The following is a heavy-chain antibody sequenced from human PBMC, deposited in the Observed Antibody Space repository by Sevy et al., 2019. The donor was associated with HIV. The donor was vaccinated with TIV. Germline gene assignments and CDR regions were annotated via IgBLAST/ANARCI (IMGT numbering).Heavy chain of an antibody. CDR3: ASQRWFGELFRYFDY. D-gene: IGHD3-10*01. J-gene: IGHJ4*02. V-gene: IGHV3-48*03. CDR2: ISSSGSTI. CDR1: GFTFSSYE. Sequence: GGSLRLSCAASGFTFSSYEMNWVRQAPGKGLEWVSYISSSGSTIYYADSVKGRFTISRDNAKNSLYLQMNSLRAEDTAVYYCASQRWFGELFRYFDYWGQGTLVTVSS.